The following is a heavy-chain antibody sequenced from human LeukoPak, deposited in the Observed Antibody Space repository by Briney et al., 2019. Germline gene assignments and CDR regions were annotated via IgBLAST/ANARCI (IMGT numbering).Heavy chain of an antibody. V-gene: IGHV1-18*01. Sequence: ASVKVSCKASGYTFTSYGFSWVRQAPGQGLEWMGWISAYNGDTNYAQKVQGRVTMTTDTSTSTAYMGLRSLRSDDTAIYYCARDIVSGPPFDYWGQGTLVTVSS. CDR1: GYTFTSYG. J-gene: IGHJ4*02. CDR2: ISAYNGDT. D-gene: IGHD2-15*01. CDR3: ARDIVSGPPFDY.